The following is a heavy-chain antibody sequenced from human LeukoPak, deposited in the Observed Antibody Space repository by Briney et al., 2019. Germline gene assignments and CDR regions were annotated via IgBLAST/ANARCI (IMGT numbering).Heavy chain of an antibody. CDR1: GGSISRYY. Sequence: SETLSLTCTVSGGSISRYYWSWIRQPPGKGLEWIGYIYYSGSTNYNPSLKSRVTISVDTSKNQFSLKLSSVTAADTAVYYCARGGRDDYDFWSGYYRVNRGGNWFDPWGQGTLVTVSS. CDR2: IYYSGST. J-gene: IGHJ5*02. CDR3: ARGGRDDYDFWSGYYRVNRGGNWFDP. D-gene: IGHD3-3*01. V-gene: IGHV4-59*01.